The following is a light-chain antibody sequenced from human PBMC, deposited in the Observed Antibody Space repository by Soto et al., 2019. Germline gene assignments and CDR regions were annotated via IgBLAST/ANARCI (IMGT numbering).Light chain of an antibody. CDR2: DVS. CDR1: RRDVGGYNA. Sequence: QSVMPKPESVSGSPVQSITSCCTGKRRDVGGYNAVSWYQQHPGRAPKLMIYDVSNRPSGISNRFSGSKSGSTASLTISGLQAEEGAVYYSRSCTRSGGYVFGAGTKVTVL. J-gene: IGLJ1*01. V-gene: IGLV2-14*01. CDR3: RSCTRSGGYV.